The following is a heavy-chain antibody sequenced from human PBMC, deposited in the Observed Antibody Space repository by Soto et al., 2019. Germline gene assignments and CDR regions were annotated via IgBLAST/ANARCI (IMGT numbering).Heavy chain of an antibody. D-gene: IGHD3-22*01. CDR1: GGSISSSSYY. V-gene: IGHV4-39*01. Sequence: SETLSLTCTVSGGSISSSSYYWGWIRQPPGKGLEWIGSIYYSGSTYYNPSLKSRVTISVDTSKNQFSLKLSSVTAADTAVYYCARHSSQYDSSGYFWFDPWGQGTLVTVSS. J-gene: IGHJ5*02. CDR2: IYYSGST. CDR3: ARHSSQYDSSGYFWFDP.